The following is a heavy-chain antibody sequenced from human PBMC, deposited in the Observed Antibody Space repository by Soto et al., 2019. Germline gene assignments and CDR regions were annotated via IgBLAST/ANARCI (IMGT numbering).Heavy chain of an antibody. Sequence: QYLSNAISDSSISCGSYRAWLRPPPGKGLAWFGSIYHSETTYYNPSLKSRVTTSVDTSKNQCSLKLSSVTAADWAVYYWASTGYVGYNPYCGQGTRVTVSS. CDR1: DSSISCGSY. V-gene: IGHV4-38-2*01. CDR3: ASTGYVGYNPY. J-gene: IGHJ4*01. D-gene: IGHD2-2*02. CDR2: IYHSETT.